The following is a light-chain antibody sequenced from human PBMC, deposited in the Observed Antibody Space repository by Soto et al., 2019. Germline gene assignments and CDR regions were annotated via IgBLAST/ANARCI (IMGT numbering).Light chain of an antibody. CDR2: EVS. CDR1: SSDVGSYNL. Sequence: QSVLTQPASVSGSPGQSITISCTGTSSDVGSYNLVSWYQQHPGKAPKLMIYEVSKRPSGVSNRFSGSKSGNTASLTISGLQAEDGADYYCCSYAGSSRVFGGGTKLTVL. CDR3: CSYAGSSRV. V-gene: IGLV2-23*02. J-gene: IGLJ3*02.